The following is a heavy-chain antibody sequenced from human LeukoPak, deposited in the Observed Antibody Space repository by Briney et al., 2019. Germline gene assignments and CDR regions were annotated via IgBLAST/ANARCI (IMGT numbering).Heavy chain of an antibody. Sequence: GGSLRLACAASGFTFSDYYMSWIRQAPGKGLEWVSYISSSGSTIYYADSVKGRLTISRDNATNSLYLQMNSLRAEDTAVYYCAELGITMIGGVWGKGTTVTISS. CDR2: ISSSGSTI. J-gene: IGHJ6*04. D-gene: IGHD3-10*02. V-gene: IGHV3-11*04. CDR1: GFTFSDYY. CDR3: AELGITMIGGV.